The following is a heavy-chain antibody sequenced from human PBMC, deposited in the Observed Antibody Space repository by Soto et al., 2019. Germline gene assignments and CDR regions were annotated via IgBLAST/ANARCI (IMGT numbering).Heavy chain of an antibody. D-gene: IGHD5-12*01. CDR2: IKEDGGEE. V-gene: IGHV3-7*04. Sequence: EVQLVESGGGLVQPGGSLRLSCAASGFSFSNHWMNWVRQVPGKGLEWVAIIKEDGGEEHYVDSVKGRFTISRDNAKISLYLQMNSLRVEDTAVYYCARGSGFLIDSWGQGTLVTVSS. CDR3: ARGSGFLIDS. CDR1: GFSFSNHW. J-gene: IGHJ4*02.